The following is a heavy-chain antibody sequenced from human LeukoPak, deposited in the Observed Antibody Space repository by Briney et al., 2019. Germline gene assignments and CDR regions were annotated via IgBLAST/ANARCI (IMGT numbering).Heavy chain of an antibody. CDR2: IYHSGST. CDR1: GYSISSGYY. Sequence: SETLSLTCTVSGYSISSGYYWGWIRQPPGKGLEWIGSIYHSGSTYYNPSLKSRVTISVDTSKNQFSLKLSSVTAADTAVYYCARGVRFDPWGQGTLVTVSS. CDR3: ARGVRFDP. V-gene: IGHV4-38-2*02. D-gene: IGHD6-6*01. J-gene: IGHJ5*02.